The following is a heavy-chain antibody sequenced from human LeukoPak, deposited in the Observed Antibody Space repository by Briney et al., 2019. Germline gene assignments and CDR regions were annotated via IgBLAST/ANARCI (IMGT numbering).Heavy chain of an antibody. CDR2: IYYSGST. Sequence: SQTLSLTCTVSGGFINSGSYYWSWIRQLPGKGLEWIGYIYYSGSTNYNLSLKSRVTISVDTSKNQFSLKLSSVTAADTAVYYCARHSIVGQWLVPFDYWGQGTLVTVSS. J-gene: IGHJ4*02. CDR3: ARHSIVGQWLVPFDY. D-gene: IGHD6-19*01. CDR1: GGFINSGSYY. V-gene: IGHV4-61*01.